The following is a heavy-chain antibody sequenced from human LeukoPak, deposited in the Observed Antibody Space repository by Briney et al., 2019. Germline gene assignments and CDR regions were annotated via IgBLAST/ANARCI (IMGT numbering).Heavy chain of an antibody. Sequence: PGGSLRLSCAASGCTFSSYSMNWVRQAQGRGREWMLIISSDGSYQYYADSVKGRFAMSRDNSNNTLYLQMNSLRAEDTAVYYCARRSRDGWYFDYWGQGTQVTVSS. CDR3: ARRSRDGWYFDY. V-gene: IGHV3-30*03. CDR1: GCTFSSYS. J-gene: IGHJ4*02. CDR2: ISSDGSYQ. D-gene: IGHD5-24*01.